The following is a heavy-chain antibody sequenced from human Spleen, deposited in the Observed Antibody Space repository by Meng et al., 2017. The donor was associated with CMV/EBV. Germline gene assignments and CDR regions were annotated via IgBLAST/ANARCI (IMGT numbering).Heavy chain of an antibody. V-gene: IGHV1-2*02. Sequence: ASVKVSCKASGYTFASYDINWVRQATGQGLEWMGWINPNSGGTKYAQKFQGRVTMTRDTSISTAYMELSRLRSDDTAVYYCARDTYSSSSYHYYGMDAWGQGTTVTVSS. CDR3: ARDTYSSSSYHYYGMDA. D-gene: IGHD6-6*01. CDR2: INPNSGGT. J-gene: IGHJ6*02. CDR1: GYTFASYD.